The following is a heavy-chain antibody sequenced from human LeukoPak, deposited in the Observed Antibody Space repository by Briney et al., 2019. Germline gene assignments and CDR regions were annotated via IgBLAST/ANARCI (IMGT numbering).Heavy chain of an antibody. J-gene: IGHJ4*02. V-gene: IGHV3-74*01. D-gene: IGHD6-6*01. Sequence: TGGSLRLSCVASGFTFSSRDWMTWVRQAPGKGLVWVSRIKDDGSITTYADSVRGRFTISRDNAKNTVYLQMNSLRAEDTAVYYCAKDKGYSSSPPRDFDYWGQGTLVTVSS. CDR3: AKDKGYSSSPPRDFDY. CDR1: GFTFSSRDW. CDR2: IKDDGSIT.